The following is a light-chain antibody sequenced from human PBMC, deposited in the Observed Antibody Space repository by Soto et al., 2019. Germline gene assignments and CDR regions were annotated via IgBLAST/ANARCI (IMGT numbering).Light chain of an antibody. CDR1: QISSTW. J-gene: IGKJ2*01. V-gene: IGKV1-5*01. CDR3: QQHNS. Sequence: DIQMTQSPSTLSASVGDRVTITCPASQISSTWLAWYQQRPGKAPKLLIHDVSSLQSGVPSRFSGSGSGTEFTLSISSLQPDDFATYYCQQHNSFGQGTKLEIK. CDR2: DVS.